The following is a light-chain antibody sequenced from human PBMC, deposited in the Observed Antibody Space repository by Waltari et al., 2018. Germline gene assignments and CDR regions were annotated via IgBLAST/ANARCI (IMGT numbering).Light chain of an antibody. J-gene: IGKJ2*01. V-gene: IGKV1-5*03. Sequence: DIQMTQSPSTLSASVGDRVTITCRASQSISSWLALYQQKPGKAPKLLIYAASTLETGVPSRFSGSGSGTEFTLSISSLQPDDFATYYCQQYNTYHYTFGQGTKLEIK. CDR3: QQYNTYHYT. CDR1: QSISSW. CDR2: AAS.